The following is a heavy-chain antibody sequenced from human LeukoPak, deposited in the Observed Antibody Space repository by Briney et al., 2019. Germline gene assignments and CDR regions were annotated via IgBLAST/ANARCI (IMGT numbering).Heavy chain of an antibody. V-gene: IGHV1-2*02. CDR1: GYTFTGHY. J-gene: IGHJ6*03. D-gene: IGHD3-9*01. CDR2: INPNSGGT. Sequence: ASVKVSCKASGYTFTGHYMHWVRQAPGQGLEWMGWINPNSGGTNYAQKLQDRVTMTTDTSTSTAYMELRSLRSDDTAVYYCARDPPDYDILTGYYYYYYMGVWGKGTTVTISS. CDR3: ARDPPDYDILTGYYYYYYMGV.